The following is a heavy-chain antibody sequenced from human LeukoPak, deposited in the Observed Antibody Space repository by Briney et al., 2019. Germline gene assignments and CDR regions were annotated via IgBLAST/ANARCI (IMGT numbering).Heavy chain of an antibody. CDR1: GGSISSYY. Sequence: SETLSLTCTVSGGSISSYYWSWVRQPPGKGLEWIGYIYYSGSTNYNPSLKSRVTISVDTSKNQFSLKLNSVTAAATAVYYCARFQYKAAFDIWGQGTMVTVSS. CDR2: IYYSGST. J-gene: IGHJ3*02. D-gene: IGHD1-1*01. V-gene: IGHV4-59*01. CDR3: ARFQYKAAFDI.